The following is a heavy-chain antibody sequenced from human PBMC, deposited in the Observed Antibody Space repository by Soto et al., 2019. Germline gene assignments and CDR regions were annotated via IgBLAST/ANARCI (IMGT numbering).Heavy chain of an antibody. CDR2: ISGSGAST. CDR3: AKDFLGVEADAFDI. V-gene: IGHV3-23*01. Sequence: GGSLRLSCAASGFTFSSYAMTWVRQAPGKGLEWVSGISGSGASTFYADSVKGRFTISRDNSKSTLYLQMNSLRAEDTAVYYCAKDFLGVEADAFDIWGQGTMVTVSS. CDR1: GFTFSSYA. D-gene: IGHD1-1*01. J-gene: IGHJ3*02.